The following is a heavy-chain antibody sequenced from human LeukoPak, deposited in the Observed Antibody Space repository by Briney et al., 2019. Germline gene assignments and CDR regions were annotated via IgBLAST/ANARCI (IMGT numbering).Heavy chain of an antibody. V-gene: IGHV3-33*01. D-gene: IGHD3-22*01. CDR1: GFTFSSYG. CDR3: ARVPDSRYYFDY. CDR2: IWYDGSNK. J-gene: IGHJ4*02. Sequence: GGSLRLSCAASGFTFSSYGKHWVRQAPGKGLEWVALIWYDGSNKYYADSVKGRFTISRDNSKNTLYLQINSLRAEDTAVYYCARVPDSRYYFDYWGRGTLVTVSS.